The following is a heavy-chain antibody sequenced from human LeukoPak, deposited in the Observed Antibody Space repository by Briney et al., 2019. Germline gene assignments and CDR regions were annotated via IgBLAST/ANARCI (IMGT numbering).Heavy chain of an antibody. CDR3: ARDVEARISAAGTFDY. CDR1: GFTFSSYA. J-gene: IGHJ4*02. V-gene: IGHV3-23*01. D-gene: IGHD6-13*01. CDR2: ISGLGGST. Sequence: GGSLRLSCAASGFTFSSYAMHWVRQAPGKGLEWVSVISGLGGSTYYADSVKGRFAISRDNSKSTLWLQMNSLRADDTAIYYCARDVEARISAAGTFDYWGQGSLVTVSS.